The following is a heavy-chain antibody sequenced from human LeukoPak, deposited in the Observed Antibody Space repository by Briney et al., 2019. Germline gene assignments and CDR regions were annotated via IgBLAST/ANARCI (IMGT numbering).Heavy chain of an antibody. CDR2: INHRGST. J-gene: IGHJ4*02. D-gene: IGHD1-26*01. V-gene: IGHV4-34*01. CDR3: ARELVGATTPDY. CDR1: GGSFSGYY. Sequence: SETLSLTCAVYGGSFSGYYWSWIRQPPGKGLEWIGEINHRGSTNYNPSLKSRVTISVDTSKSQFSLRLNSVTAADTAVYYCARELVGATTPDYWGQGTLVTVSS.